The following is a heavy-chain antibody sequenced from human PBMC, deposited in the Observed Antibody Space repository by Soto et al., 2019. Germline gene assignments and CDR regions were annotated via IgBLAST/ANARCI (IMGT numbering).Heavy chain of an antibody. V-gene: IGHV4-39*01. Sequence: SETLSLTCTVTGDSISGSPYFWGWIRQPPGKRLEWIGSVFYDGYTLYTPSLRSRVTISVDTSKNQFSLKLSSVTAADTAVYYCARGPTTWGQGTLVTVS. D-gene: IGHD1-26*01. CDR1: GDSISGSPYF. J-gene: IGHJ4*02. CDR2: VFYDGYT. CDR3: ARGPTT.